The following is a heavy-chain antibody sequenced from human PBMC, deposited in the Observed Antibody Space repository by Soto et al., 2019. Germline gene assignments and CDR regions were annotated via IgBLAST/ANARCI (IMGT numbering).Heavy chain of an antibody. Sequence: SETLSLTCAVSGGSISSSNWWSWVRQPPGKGLEWIGEIYHSGSTNYNPSLKSRVTISVDKSKNQFSLKLSSVTAADTAVYYCARVRAVVPAAISGNYYYYGMDVWGQGTTVTVSS. D-gene: IGHD2-2*01. CDR2: IYHSGST. J-gene: IGHJ6*02. V-gene: IGHV4-4*02. CDR3: ARVRAVVPAAISGNYYYYGMDV. CDR1: GGSISSSNW.